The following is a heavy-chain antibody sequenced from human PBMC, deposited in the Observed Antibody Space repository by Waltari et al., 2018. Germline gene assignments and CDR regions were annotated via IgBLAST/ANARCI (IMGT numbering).Heavy chain of an antibody. D-gene: IGHD6-13*01. CDR1: GFTFDDYA. CDR3: ATQLVRWYYYGMDV. J-gene: IGHJ6*02. V-gene: IGHV3-9*01. Sequence: EVQLVESGGGLVQPGRSLRLSCAASGFTFDDYAMHWVRQAPGKGLAWVTGISWNSGSIGYADSVKGRFTISRDNAKNSLYLQMNSLRAEDTALYYCATQLVRWYYYGMDVWGQGTTVTVSS. CDR2: ISWNSGSI.